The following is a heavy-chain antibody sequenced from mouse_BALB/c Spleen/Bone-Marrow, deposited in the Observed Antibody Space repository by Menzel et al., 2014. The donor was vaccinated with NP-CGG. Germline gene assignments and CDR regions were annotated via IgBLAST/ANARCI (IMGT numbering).Heavy chain of an antibody. CDR3: ARGIMVTRYYAMDY. J-gene: IGHJ4*01. Sequence: VQLQQSGPELVKPGTSMKISCKASGYSFTGYTMNWVKQTLGKNLEWIGLINPYNGGSSYNQKFKGKATLTVDKSSSTAYMERLSLTSEDSAVYYWARGIMVTRYYAMDYWGQGPSVTVSS. CDR2: INPYNGGS. V-gene: IGHV1-31*01. CDR1: GYSFTGYT. D-gene: IGHD2-1*01.